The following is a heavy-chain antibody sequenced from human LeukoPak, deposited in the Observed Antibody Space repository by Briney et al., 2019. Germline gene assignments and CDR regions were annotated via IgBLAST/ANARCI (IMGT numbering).Heavy chain of an antibody. CDR2: INHSGST. CDR3: ARGRGGGSAY. J-gene: IGHJ4*02. D-gene: IGHD3-16*01. Sequence: PSETLSLTCAVYGGSFSGYYWSWIRQPPGKGLEWIGEINHSGSTNYNPSLKSRATISVDTSKNQFSLKLSSVTAADTAVYYCARGRGGGSAYWGQGTLVTVSS. V-gene: IGHV4-34*01. CDR1: GGSFSGYY.